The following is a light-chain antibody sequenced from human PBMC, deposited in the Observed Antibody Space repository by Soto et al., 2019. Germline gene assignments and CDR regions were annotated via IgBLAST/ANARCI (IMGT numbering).Light chain of an antibody. V-gene: IGKV1-39*01. CDR2: ATD. CDR1: QTITKY. Sequence: IQTTQSPSCLSASVGGRVTITCRASQTITKYLNWCQQQSGKAPKXXIYATDTLQSGVPSRFSVIGSGTDYTLTISCLQTEDFATYYGQQSYNTTQTFGQGTKVDI. J-gene: IGKJ1*01. CDR3: QQSYNTTQT.